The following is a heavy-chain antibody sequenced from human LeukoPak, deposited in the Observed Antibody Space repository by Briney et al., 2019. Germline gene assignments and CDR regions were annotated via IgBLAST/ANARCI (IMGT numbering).Heavy chain of an antibody. Sequence: SVKVSCKASGGTFSGYAISWVRQAPGQGLEWMGGIIPIFGTANYAQKFQGRVTITADESTSTAYMELSSLRTEVTAVYYCARDGLPYYDSSGYYYFDYWGQGTLVTVSS. CDR2: IIPIFGTA. V-gene: IGHV1-69*01. CDR1: GGTFSGYA. J-gene: IGHJ4*02. CDR3: ARDGLPYYDSSGYYYFDY. D-gene: IGHD3-22*01.